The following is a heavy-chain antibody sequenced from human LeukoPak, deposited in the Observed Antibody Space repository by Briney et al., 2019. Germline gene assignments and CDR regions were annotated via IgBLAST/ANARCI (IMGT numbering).Heavy chain of an antibody. D-gene: IGHD5-12*01. CDR3: ARDGYVDAFDI. V-gene: IGHV3-66*01. J-gene: IGHJ3*02. CDR1: GFTLSDYY. Sequence: PGGSLRLSCAASGFTLSDYYMSWIRQAPGKGLEWVLVIYSGGSTYYADSVKGRFTISRDNSKNTLYLQMNSLRAEDTAVYYCARDGYVDAFDIWGQGTMVTVSS. CDR2: IYSGGST.